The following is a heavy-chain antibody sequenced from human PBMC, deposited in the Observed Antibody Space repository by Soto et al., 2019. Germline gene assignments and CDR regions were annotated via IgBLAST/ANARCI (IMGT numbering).Heavy chain of an antibody. CDR3: ARDQYSSSSTSFDY. Sequence: PGGSLRLSCAASGFTFSSYWMSWVRQAPGKGLEWVANIKQDGSEKYYVDSVKGRFTISRDNAKNSLYLQMNSLRAEDTAVYYCARDQYSSSSTSFDYWGQGTLVTVSS. J-gene: IGHJ4*02. D-gene: IGHD6-6*01. CDR1: GFTFSSYW. V-gene: IGHV3-7*01. CDR2: IKQDGSEK.